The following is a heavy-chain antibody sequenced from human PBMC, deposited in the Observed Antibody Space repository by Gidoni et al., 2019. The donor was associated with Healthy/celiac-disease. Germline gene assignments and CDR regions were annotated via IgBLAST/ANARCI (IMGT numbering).Heavy chain of an antibody. CDR1: GFTVSSNY. D-gene: IGHD1-26*01. Sequence: EVQLVESGGGLVQPGGSLRLSCAASGFTVSSNYMSWVRQAPGKGLEGVSVIYSGGSTYYADSVKGRFTISRDNSKNTLYLQMNSLRAEDTAVYYCARDRGGSYYVAFDIWGQGTMVTVSS. V-gene: IGHV3-66*02. CDR2: IYSGGST. CDR3: ARDRGGSYYVAFDI. J-gene: IGHJ3*02.